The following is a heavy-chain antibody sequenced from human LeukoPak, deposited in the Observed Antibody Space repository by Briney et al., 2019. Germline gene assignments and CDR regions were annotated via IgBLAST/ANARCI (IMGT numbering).Heavy chain of an antibody. D-gene: IGHD3-16*01. J-gene: IGHJ6*02. CDR1: GFTFSSYW. Sequence: GGSLRLSCVASGFTFSSYWMNWARRAPGKGLEWVASINHNGNVNYYVDSVKGRFTISRDNAKNSLYLQMSNLRAEDTAVYFCARGGGLDVWGQGATVTVSS. CDR3: ARGGGLDV. V-gene: IGHV3-7*03. CDR2: INHNGNVN.